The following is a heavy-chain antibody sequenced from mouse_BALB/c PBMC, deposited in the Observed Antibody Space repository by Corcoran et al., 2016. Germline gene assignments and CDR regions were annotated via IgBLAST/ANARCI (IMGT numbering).Heavy chain of an antibody. CDR1: GYTFTNYG. J-gene: IGHJ4*01. Sequence: QIQLVQSGPELKKPGETVKISCKASGYTFTNYGMKWVKQAPGKGLKWMGWINTYTGEPTYADDFKGWFAFSFETSASTAYLQINNLKNEDTATYFCAREPYAMDYWGQGTAVTVSS. V-gene: IGHV9-3-1*01. CDR3: AREPYAMDY. CDR2: INTYTGEP.